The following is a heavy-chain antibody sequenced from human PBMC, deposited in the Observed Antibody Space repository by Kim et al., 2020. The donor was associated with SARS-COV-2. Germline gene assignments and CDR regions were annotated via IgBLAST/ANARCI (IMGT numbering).Heavy chain of an antibody. D-gene: IGHD1-26*01. Sequence: SVKVSCKASGGTFSSYAISWVRQAPGQGLEWMGGIIPIFGTANYAQKFQGRVTITADESTSTAYMELSSLRSEDTAVYYCVRWGEMISVFRPPRKPSVGYYYYMDVWGKGTTVTVSS. CDR3: VRWGEMISVFRPPRKPSVGYYYYMDV. CDR2: IIPIFGTA. V-gene: IGHV1-69*13. J-gene: IGHJ6*03. CDR1: GGTFSSYA.